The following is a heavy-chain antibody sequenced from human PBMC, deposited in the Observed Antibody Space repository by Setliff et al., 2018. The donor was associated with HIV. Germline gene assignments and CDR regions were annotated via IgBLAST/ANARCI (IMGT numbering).Heavy chain of an antibody. J-gene: IGHJ6*02. CDR1: GFTFSDYY. V-gene: IGHV3-11*05. CDR2: ISGRSSDP. Sequence: GGSMRLSCAASGFTFSDYYMGWIRQAPGKGLEWVSYISGRSSDPNYADSVKGRFTISRDDSKNSLYLQMNSLKTEDTAMYYCAREDRIAPATRNYYYFGMDVWGQGTTVTVSS. CDR3: AREDRIAPATRNYYYFGMDV. D-gene: IGHD6-13*01.